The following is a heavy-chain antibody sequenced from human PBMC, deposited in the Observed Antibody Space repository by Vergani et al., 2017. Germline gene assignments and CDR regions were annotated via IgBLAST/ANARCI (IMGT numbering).Heavy chain of an antibody. CDR2: IKPSGGST. CDR1: GYTFTSYY. V-gene: IGHV1-46*01. CDR3: ARENESFDY. Sequence: QVQLVQSGAEVKKPGASVKVSCKASGYTFTSYYMHWVRPAPGQGLEWMGIIKPSGGSTCYAQNFQGRVTMTRDTSTTTVYMELSSLTSEDTAVYYCARENESFDYWGQGTLVTVSS. J-gene: IGHJ4*02.